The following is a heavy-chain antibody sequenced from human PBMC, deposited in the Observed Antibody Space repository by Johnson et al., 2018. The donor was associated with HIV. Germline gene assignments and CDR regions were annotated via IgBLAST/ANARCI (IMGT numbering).Heavy chain of an antibody. V-gene: IGHV3-33*01. D-gene: IGHD5-18*01. J-gene: IGHJ3*02. CDR3: ARGPYRKNVDTAMVARGNAFDI. CDR2: IWYDGSNK. Sequence: QVQLVESGGGVVQPGRSLRLSCAASRFTFSSYAIHWVRQAPGKGLEWVAVIWYDGSNKYYADSVKGRFTISRDNSYNTLYLQMNSLRAEDTALYYCARGPYRKNVDTAMVARGNAFDIWGQGTMVTVSS. CDR1: RFTFSSYA.